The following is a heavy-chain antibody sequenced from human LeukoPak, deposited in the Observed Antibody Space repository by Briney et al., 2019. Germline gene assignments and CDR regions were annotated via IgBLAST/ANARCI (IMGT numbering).Heavy chain of an antibody. Sequence: SVKVSCKASGGTFSSYAISWVRQAPGQGLEWMGGIIPIFGTANYAQKFQGRVTITADESTSTAYMELSSLRSEDTAVYYCARDDPAPYYDSSGYDRAFDIWGQGTMVTVSS. V-gene: IGHV1-69*13. D-gene: IGHD3-22*01. CDR2: IIPIFGTA. CDR3: ARDDPAPYYDSSGYDRAFDI. J-gene: IGHJ3*02. CDR1: GGTFSSYA.